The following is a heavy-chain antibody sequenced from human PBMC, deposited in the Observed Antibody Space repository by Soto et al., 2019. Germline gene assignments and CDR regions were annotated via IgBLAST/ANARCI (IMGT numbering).Heavy chain of an antibody. D-gene: IGHD5-12*01. CDR1: GGSISRYY. J-gene: IGHJ3*01. CDR3: ARDVGYTGYEQGNPFDL. V-gene: IGHV4-4*07. CDR2: MYHTGTT. Sequence: SETRSLTCSVSGGSISRYYWSWIRQTAGKRLEWIGRMYHTGTTDYNPSLKRRLSMSVDTSKNQFSLRLSSVTAADTALYYCARDVGYTGYEQGNPFDLWGQGTMVTVSS.